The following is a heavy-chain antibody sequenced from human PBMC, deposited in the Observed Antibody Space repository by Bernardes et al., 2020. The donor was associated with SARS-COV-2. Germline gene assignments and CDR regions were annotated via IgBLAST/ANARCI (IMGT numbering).Heavy chain of an antibody. CDR3: ARSLIAVAGNFDY. CDR2: INAGNGNT. Sequence: ASVKVSCKASGYTFTSYAMHWVRQAPGQRLEWMGWINAGNGNTKYSQKFQGRVTITRDTSASTAYMELSSLRSEDTAGYYCARSLIAVAGNFDYLGEGTLVIVPP. V-gene: IGHV1-3*01. CDR1: GYTFTSYA. D-gene: IGHD6-19*01. J-gene: IGHJ4*02.